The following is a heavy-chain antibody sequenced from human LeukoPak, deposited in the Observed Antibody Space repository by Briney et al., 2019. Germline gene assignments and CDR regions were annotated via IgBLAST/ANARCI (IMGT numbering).Heavy chain of an antibody. V-gene: IGHV3-21*01. CDR2: ISSSSSYI. J-gene: IGHJ4*02. D-gene: IGHD1-7*01. CDR3: ARSVNWNYFRLGGGVLGFDY. Sequence: GGSLRLSCAASGFTFSSYSMNWVRQAPGEGLEWVSSISSSSSYIYYADSVKGRFTISRDNAKNSLYLQMNSLRAEDTAVYYCARSVNWNYFRLGGGVLGFDYWGQGTLVTVSS. CDR1: GFTFSSYS.